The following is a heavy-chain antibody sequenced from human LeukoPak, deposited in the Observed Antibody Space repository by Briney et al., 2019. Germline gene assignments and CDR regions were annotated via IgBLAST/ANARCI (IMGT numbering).Heavy chain of an antibody. CDR1: GFTFSSHG. V-gene: IGHV3-33*01. CDR3: ARDWSYGAVDY. D-gene: IGHD5-18*01. CDR2: IWYDGSKK. Sequence: GRSLSLSCEASGFTFSSHGMNWVRQAPGKGLEWVTGIWYDGSKKLYTDSVKGRFTISRDNSKNTLYLQMNSLRAEDTAVYYCARDWSYGAVDYWGQGTLVTVSS. J-gene: IGHJ4*02.